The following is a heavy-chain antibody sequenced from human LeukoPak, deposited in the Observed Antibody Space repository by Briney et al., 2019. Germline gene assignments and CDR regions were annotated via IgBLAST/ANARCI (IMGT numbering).Heavy chain of an antibody. CDR1: GGSISSSSYY. CDR2: IYYSGSA. V-gene: IGHV4-39*01. Sequence: SETLSLTCTVSGGSISSSSYYWGWIRQPPGKGLEWIGNIYYSGSAYYNPSLKSRVTISVDTSKNQLSLKLSSVTAADTAVYYCARSRAAANDYWGQGTLVTVSS. CDR3: ARSRAAANDY. J-gene: IGHJ4*02. D-gene: IGHD2-2*01.